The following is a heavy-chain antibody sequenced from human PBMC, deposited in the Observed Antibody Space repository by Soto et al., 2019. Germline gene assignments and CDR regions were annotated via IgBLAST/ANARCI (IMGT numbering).Heavy chain of an antibody. V-gene: IGHV4-31*03. CDR2: IYYSGST. Sequence: QVQLQESGPGLVKPSQTLSLTCTVSGGSISSGGYYWSWIRQHPGKGLEWIGYIYYSGSTYYNPSLKSRDNISLDTSKNQLSVKLSSVTAADTAVYYCERERVVVVTWRGGLDYWGQGTLVTVSS. J-gene: IGHJ4*02. CDR3: ERERVVVVTWRGGLDY. CDR1: GGSISSGGYY. D-gene: IGHD3-22*01.